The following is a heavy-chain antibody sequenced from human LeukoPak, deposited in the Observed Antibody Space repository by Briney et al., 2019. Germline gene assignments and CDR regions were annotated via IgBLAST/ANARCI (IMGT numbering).Heavy chain of an antibody. Sequence: GGSLRLSCAASGFTFSSYGMHWVRQAPGKGLEWVAFIRYDGSNKYYADSVKGRFTISRDNAKNSLYLQMNSLRAEDTAVYYCARVQLRLDTAMVYDYWGQGTLVTVSS. CDR3: ARVQLRLDTAMVYDY. CDR2: IRYDGSNK. J-gene: IGHJ4*02. D-gene: IGHD5-18*01. CDR1: GFTFSSYG. V-gene: IGHV3-30*02.